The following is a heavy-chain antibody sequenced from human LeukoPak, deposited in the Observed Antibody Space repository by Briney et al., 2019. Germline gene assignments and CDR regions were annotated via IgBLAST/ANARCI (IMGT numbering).Heavy chain of an antibody. CDR2: ISGSGGST. V-gene: IGHV3-23*01. CDR1: GFTFSSYA. CDR3: AKGTFDWSFPLYFDS. Sequence: GALRLSCAASGFTFSSYAMSWVRQAPGKGLEWVSAISGSGGSTYYADSVKGRFTISRDNSKNTLYLQMNSLGVEDTAVYYCAKGTFDWSFPLYFDSWGQGILVTVSS. J-gene: IGHJ4*02. D-gene: IGHD3-9*01.